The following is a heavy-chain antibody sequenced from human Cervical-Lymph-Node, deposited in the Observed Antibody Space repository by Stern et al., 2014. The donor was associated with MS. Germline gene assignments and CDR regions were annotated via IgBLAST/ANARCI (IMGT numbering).Heavy chain of an antibody. Sequence: QVQLQQSGPGLVKPSQTLSLTCAISGDSVSSNSAAWSWIRQSPSRGLEWLGRTYHRSRWYYDYAVSVKSRVTISPDTSKNQFSLRLNSVTPEDTAVYYCARDVSSSPDAFDIWGQGTMVTVS. CDR1: GDSVSSNSAA. J-gene: IGHJ3*02. V-gene: IGHV6-1*01. CDR3: ARDVSSSPDAFDI. D-gene: IGHD6-6*01. CDR2: TYHRSRWYY.